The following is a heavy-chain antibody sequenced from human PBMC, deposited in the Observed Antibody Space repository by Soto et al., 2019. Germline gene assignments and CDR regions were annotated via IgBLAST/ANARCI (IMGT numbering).Heavy chain of an antibody. J-gene: IGHJ4*02. CDR1: GDSISNFY. D-gene: IGHD3-10*01. CDR2: IYYSGST. V-gene: IGHV4-59*08. Sequence: SETLSLTCTVSGDSISNFYWSWIRQPPGKGLEWIGYIYYSGSTNYNPSLNSRVTISVDTSKNQFSLKLSSVTAADTAVYYCARLGSGSYSYYLDYWGQGTLVTVS. CDR3: ARLGSGSYSYYLDY.